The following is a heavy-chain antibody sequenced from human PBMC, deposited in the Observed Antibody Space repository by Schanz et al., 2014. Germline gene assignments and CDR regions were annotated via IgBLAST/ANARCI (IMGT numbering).Heavy chain of an antibody. CDR1: GGSISSGTYS. V-gene: IGHV4-30-2*01. CDR3: ARGGGPSHYDHVWGNFRYTHFDY. J-gene: IGHJ4*02. CDR2: IYHTGTT. D-gene: IGHD3-16*02. Sequence: QVQLQESGPGLVKPSQTLSLTCAVSGGSISSGTYSWSWIRQPPGKGLEWIGYIYHTGTTYYSPSLRGRVTIPKDRSKNLFSLNLNSLTAADTAVYYCARGGGPSHYDHVWGNFRYTHFDYWGQGTLVTVSS.